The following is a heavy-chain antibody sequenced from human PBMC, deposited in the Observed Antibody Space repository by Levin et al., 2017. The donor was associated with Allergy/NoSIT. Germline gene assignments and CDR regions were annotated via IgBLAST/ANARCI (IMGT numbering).Heavy chain of an antibody. CDR2: INTKTGAP. Sequence: PVASVKVSCKTSGYTFTNYAINWVRQAPGQGLEWMGWINTKTGAPTYAQAFRGRFVFSLDTSVSTAYLQISSLKAEDTAIYYCARSLSSAWYDWSDPWGQGTLVTVSS. J-gene: IGHJ5*02. CDR1: GYTFTNYA. V-gene: IGHV7-4-1*02. CDR3: ARSLSSAWYDWSDP. D-gene: IGHD6-13*01.